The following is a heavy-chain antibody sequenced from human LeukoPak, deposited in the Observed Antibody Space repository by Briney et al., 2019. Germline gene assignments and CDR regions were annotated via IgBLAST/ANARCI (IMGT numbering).Heavy chain of an antibody. J-gene: IGHJ4*02. CDR1: GGSISSGGYY. D-gene: IGHD2-2*02. CDR3: AGGSVVPAAILDY. V-gene: IGHV4-31*03. CDR2: IYYSGST. Sequence: PSQTLSLTCTVSGGSISSGGYYWRWIRQHPGKGLESIGYIYYSGSTYYNPSLKSRVTMSVDTSKNQFSLKLSSLTAADTAVYYCAGGSVVPAAILDYGGQGTLVSVSS.